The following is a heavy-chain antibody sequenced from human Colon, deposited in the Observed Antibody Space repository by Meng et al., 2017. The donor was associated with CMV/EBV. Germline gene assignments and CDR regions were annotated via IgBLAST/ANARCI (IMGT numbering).Heavy chain of an antibody. CDR2: INPNGGGT. J-gene: IGHJ5*02. CDR1: GYTFTDYY. CDR3: ARVKCGTTSCSQGQGLDT. Sequence: ASVKVSCKASGYTFTDYYLQWVRQAPGQGLEWVGWINPNGGGTDYAQTFRGRVTMTRDTSINTVYLDLSRLSSADTAVYYCARVKCGTTSCSQGQGLDTWDQGTLVTVSS. D-gene: IGHD2-2*01. V-gene: IGHV1-2*02.